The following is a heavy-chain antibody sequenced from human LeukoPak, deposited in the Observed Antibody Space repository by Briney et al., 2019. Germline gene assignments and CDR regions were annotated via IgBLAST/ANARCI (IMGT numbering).Heavy chain of an antibody. CDR2: ISYDGSNK. J-gene: IGHJ6*02. V-gene: IGHV3-30*03. CDR1: GFTFSSYG. Sequence: PGGSLRLSCAASGFTFSSYGMHWVRQAPGKGLEWVAVISYDGSNKYYADSVKGRFTISRDNSKNTLYLQINNLRAEDTAVYYCASSNWNSANYYYAMDVWGQGTTVIVSS. D-gene: IGHD1-7*01. CDR3: ASSNWNSANYYYAMDV.